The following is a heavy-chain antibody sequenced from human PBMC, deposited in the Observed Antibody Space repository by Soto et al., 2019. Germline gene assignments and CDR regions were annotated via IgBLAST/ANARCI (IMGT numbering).Heavy chain of an antibody. CDR3: ARGMGTQTRYWFDP. J-gene: IGHJ5*02. CDR2: ISWRSGDI. CDR1: GFTFGDYA. D-gene: IGHD7-27*01. Sequence: EVYLVESGGGLVQPGRSLRLSCAASGFTFGDYAMHWVRQAPGKGLEWVSSISWRSGDIGYGDSVKGRFTISRDNARNSLYLQMNSLRSEDTALYYCARGMGTQTRYWFDPWGQGTLVTVSS. V-gene: IGHV3-9*01.